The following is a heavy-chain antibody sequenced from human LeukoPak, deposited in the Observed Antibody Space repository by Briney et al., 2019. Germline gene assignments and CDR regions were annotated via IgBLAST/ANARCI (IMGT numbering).Heavy chain of an antibody. D-gene: IGHD3-16*01. V-gene: IGHV2-5*02. CDR2: IYWDADQ. CDR1: GFSLGTSGPG. CDR3: AHSGGGGRCDAFDI. J-gene: IGHJ3*02. Sequence: SGPTLGKPTQTLTLTCTLSGFSLGTSGPGVGWSREPPGKALEGLALIYWDADQRYSPSLKRSLPISKDTSKNQVVLTTTNLDRVDTATYYCAHSGGGGRCDAFDIWGQGTMVTVSS.